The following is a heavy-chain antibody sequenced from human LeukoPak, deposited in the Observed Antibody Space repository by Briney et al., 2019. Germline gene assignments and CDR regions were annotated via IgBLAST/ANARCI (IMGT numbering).Heavy chain of an antibody. J-gene: IGHJ6*03. V-gene: IGHV4-61*02. Sequence: PSETLSLTCTVSGGSISSGRYYWTWIRLPAGKGLVWIGRLYTNDNTNYNPSLESRVSISVDTSTSQFYLQLTSVTAADTAVYFCARGVVTDDYYMDVWGKGTTVIVSS. D-gene: IGHD2-21*02. CDR1: GGSISSGRYY. CDR2: LYTNDNT. CDR3: ARGVVTDDYYMDV.